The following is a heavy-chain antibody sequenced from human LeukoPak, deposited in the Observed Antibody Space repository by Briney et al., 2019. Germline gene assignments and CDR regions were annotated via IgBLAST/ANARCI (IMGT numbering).Heavy chain of an antibody. Sequence: TGGSLRLSCAASGFTFSSYAMSWVRQAPGKGLEWVSAISGSGGSTYYADSVKGRFTTSRDNSKNTLYLQMNSLRAEDTAVYYCAKDLGTSGWYCDYWGQGTLVTVSS. J-gene: IGHJ4*02. CDR2: ISGSGGST. D-gene: IGHD6-19*01. CDR3: AKDLGTSGWYCDY. CDR1: GFTFSSYA. V-gene: IGHV3-23*01.